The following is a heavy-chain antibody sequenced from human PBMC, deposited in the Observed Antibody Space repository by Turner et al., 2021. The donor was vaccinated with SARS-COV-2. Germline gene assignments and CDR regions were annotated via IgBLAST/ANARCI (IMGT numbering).Heavy chain of an antibody. V-gene: IGHV1-24*01. J-gene: IGHJ6*02. Sequence: QVQLVQSGAEVKRPGASVKVSCKVSGYTLNELSIHWVRQAPGKGLEWMGGFDPEDVKTIYAQKFQGRVTMTEDTSTDTAYMELSSLRSEDTAVYYCATATAVAGTVGYYSYYYGMDVWGLGTTVTVSS. CDR2: FDPEDVKT. CDR1: GYTLNELS. CDR3: ATATAVAGTVGYYSYYYGMDV. D-gene: IGHD6-19*01.